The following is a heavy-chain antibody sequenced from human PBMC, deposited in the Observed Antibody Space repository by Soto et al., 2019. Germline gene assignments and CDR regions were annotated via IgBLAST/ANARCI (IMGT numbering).Heavy chain of an antibody. CDR1: GYSFTSYR. V-gene: IGHV5-10-1*01. Sequence: GESLKISYKGSGYSFTSYRISWVRQMPGKGLEWMGRIDPSDSYTNYSPSFQGHVTISADKSISTAYLQWSSLKASDTAMYYCASLSGVKYYYGMDVWGQGTTVTVSS. CDR2: IDPSDSYT. D-gene: IGHD2-8*01. CDR3: ASLSGVKYYYGMDV. J-gene: IGHJ6*02.